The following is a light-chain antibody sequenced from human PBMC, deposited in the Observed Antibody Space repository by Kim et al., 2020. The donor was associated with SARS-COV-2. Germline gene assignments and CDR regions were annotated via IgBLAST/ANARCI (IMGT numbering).Light chain of an antibody. V-gene: IGKV3-15*01. Sequence: EIVMTQSPATLSVSPGERATLSCRASQSVSSNLAWYQQKPGQAPRLLIYGASTRATGIPARFSGSGSGTEFPLTISSLQSEDFAVYYCEQYNNSHTFGQGTKLEI. CDR1: QSVSSN. CDR2: GAS. J-gene: IGKJ2*01. CDR3: EQYNNSHT.